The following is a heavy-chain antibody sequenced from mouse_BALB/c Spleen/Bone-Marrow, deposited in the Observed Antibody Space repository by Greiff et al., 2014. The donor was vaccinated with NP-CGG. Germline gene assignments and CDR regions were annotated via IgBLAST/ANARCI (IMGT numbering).Heavy chain of an antibody. D-gene: IGHD2-4*01. CDR2: ISSGGNA. CDR1: GFTFSNFA. V-gene: IGHV5-6-5*01. Sequence: VQLKESGGGLVKPGGSLKLSCAASGFTFSNFAMSWVRQTPDKRLEWVACISSGGNAYYPDRVKGLSANPRYNARDMLFRQMSSQSAADSYMNYCARGQDYDFDYWGQGATLTVSS. J-gene: IGHJ2*01. CDR3: ARGQDYDFDY.